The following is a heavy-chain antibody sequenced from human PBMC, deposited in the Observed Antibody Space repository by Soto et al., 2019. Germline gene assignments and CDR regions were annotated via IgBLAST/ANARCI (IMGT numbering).Heavy chain of an antibody. Sequence: PGGSLRLSCAASGFSFNDHAIHWVRQAPGKGLEWVAVIWYDGSNKYYADSVKGRFTISRDNSKNTLYLQMNSLRAEDTAVYYCARARWEQLVRRAAAGTIPPENWFDPWGQGTLVTVSS. V-gene: IGHV3-33*08. CDR3: ARARWEQLVRRAAAGTIPPENWFDP. CDR1: GFSFNDHA. J-gene: IGHJ5*02. CDR2: IWYDGSNK. D-gene: IGHD6-13*01.